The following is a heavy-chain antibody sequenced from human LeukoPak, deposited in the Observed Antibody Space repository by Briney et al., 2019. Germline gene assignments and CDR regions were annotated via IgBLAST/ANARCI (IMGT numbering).Heavy chain of an antibody. J-gene: IGHJ6*03. CDR2: IYSDDT. V-gene: IGHV3-53*01. Sequence: GGSLRLSCTVSGFTVSSNSMSWVRQAPGKGLEWVSFIYSDDTHYSDSVKGRFTISSDNSKNALYLQMNSLRAEDTAAYYCARDSGSGSYYNYYYYYMDVWGKGTTVTISS. D-gene: IGHD3-10*01. CDR3: ARDSGSGSYYNYYYYYMDV. CDR1: GFTVSSNS.